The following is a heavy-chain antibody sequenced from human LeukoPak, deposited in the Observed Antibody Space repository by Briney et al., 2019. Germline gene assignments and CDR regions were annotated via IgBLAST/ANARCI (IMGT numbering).Heavy chain of an antibody. V-gene: IGHV3-74*03. CDR3: VRLRRNSDRSGYYYFYNY. J-gene: IGHJ4*02. CDR2: INTYGTST. CDR1: GFTFSSYW. D-gene: IGHD3-22*01. Sequence: PGGSLRLPCAASGFTFSSYWMHWVRQVPGKGLVWVARINTYGTSTTYGDSVEGRFTISRDNAKSSLYLQMNSLRAEDTARYYCVRLRRNSDRSGYYYFYNYWGQGIQVTVSS.